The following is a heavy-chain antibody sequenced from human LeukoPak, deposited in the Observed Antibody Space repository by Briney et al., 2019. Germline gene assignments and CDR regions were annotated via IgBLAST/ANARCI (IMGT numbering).Heavy chain of an antibody. CDR2: YSGRSTNT. CDR1: GFTFSSYA. Sequence: GGSLRLSCVASGFTFSSYAMYWVRHAPGKGLEWVSAYSGRSTNTYYADSVKRRFTISRNNSKNTLYLQMDSLRGEDTAVYFCARGDFGVHYYGLDVWGQGTTVTVSS. D-gene: IGHD4-17*01. V-gene: IGHV3-23*01. CDR3: ARGDFGVHYYGLDV. J-gene: IGHJ6*02.